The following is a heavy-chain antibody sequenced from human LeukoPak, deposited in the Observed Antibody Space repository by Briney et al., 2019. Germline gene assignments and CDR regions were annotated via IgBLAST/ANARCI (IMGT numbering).Heavy chain of an antibody. CDR1: GDSLSRHF. CDR2: IFGSRGT. D-gene: IGHD6-19*01. CDR3: ARNVGWYTHDS. J-gene: IGHJ4*02. Sequence: SETLSLTCSVSGDSLSRHFWSWLRQPPGKGLEWIGFIFGSRGTNYDPSLRSRVTISEDTSKNLFYLKLTSVTAADTAVYYCARNVGWYTHDSWGQGTLVTVSS. V-gene: IGHV4-4*09.